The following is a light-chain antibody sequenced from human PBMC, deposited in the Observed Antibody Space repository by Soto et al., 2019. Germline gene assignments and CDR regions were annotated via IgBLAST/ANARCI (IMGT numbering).Light chain of an antibody. V-gene: IGLV1-47*01. CDR1: SSNIGSNF. CDR3: AAWDDSLSGWV. CDR2: RNN. J-gene: IGLJ3*02. Sequence: QLVLTQPPSASGTPGLRVTISCSGSSSNIGSNFVYWYQQFPGTAPKLLIYRNNQRPSGVPDRFSGSKSGTSASLAISGLPSEDEADYYCAAWDDSLSGWVFGGGTKLTVL.